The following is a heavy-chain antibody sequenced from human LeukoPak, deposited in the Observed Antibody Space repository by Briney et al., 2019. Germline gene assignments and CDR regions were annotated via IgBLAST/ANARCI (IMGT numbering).Heavy chain of an antibody. CDR3: ARGGVYYDFWSGYYKAEYFQH. J-gene: IGHJ1*01. V-gene: IGHV1-2*02. Sequence: ASVKVSCKASGYTFTGYYIHWMRQAPGQGLEWLGWFNPNNGDTKYAQKFQGRVSMTRDASISTAYMDLSRLTSDDTAVYYCARGGVYYDFWSGYYKAEYFQHWGQGTLVTVSS. CDR2: FNPNNGDT. CDR1: GYTFTGYY. D-gene: IGHD3-3*01.